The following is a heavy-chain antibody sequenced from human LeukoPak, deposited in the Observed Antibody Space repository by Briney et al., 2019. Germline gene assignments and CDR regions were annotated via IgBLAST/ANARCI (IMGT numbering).Heavy chain of an antibody. D-gene: IGHD5-24*01. Sequence: SETLSLTCTVSGGSISSYYWSWIRQPPGKGLEWIGYIYNSGSTVYNPSLKSRVTISIDMSKNQFSLKLSSVTAADTAVYYCARDLDGYNFLDYWGHGTLVTVSS. CDR3: ARDLDGYNFLDY. J-gene: IGHJ4*01. CDR1: GGSISSYY. V-gene: IGHV4-59*01. CDR2: IYNSGST.